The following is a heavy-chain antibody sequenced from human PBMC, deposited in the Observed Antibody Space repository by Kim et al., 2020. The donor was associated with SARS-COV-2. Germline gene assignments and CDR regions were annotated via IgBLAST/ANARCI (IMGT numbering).Heavy chain of an antibody. J-gene: IGHJ4*02. D-gene: IGHD4-17*01. Sequence: SETLSLTCTVSGGSISSGGYYWSWIRQHPGKGLEWIGYIYYSGSTYYNPSLKSRVTISVDTSKNQFSLKLSSVTAADTAVYYCARAGDYGVMADYWGQGTLVTVSS. CDR1: GGSISSGGYY. CDR2: IYYSGST. V-gene: IGHV4-31*03. CDR3: ARAGDYGVMADY.